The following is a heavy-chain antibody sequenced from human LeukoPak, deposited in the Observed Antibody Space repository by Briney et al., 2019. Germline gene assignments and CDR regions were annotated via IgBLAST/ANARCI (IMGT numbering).Heavy chain of an antibody. V-gene: IGHV3-66*01. CDR2: IYSGGST. D-gene: IGHD6-13*01. CDR3: ARGKDSSSWYTRRYYYCGMDV. CDR1: GFTVSSNY. Sequence: GGSLRLSCAASGFTVSSNYMSWVRQAPGKGLEWVSVIYSGGSTYYADSVKGRFTISRDNSKNTLYLQMNSLRAEDTAVYYCARGKDSSSWYTRRYYYCGMDVWGQGTTVTVSS. J-gene: IGHJ6*02.